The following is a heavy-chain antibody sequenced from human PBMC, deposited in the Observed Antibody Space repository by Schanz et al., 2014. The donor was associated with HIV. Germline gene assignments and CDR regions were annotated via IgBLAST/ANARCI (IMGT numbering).Heavy chain of an antibody. V-gene: IGHV3-23*04. Sequence: EVQLVESGGGLVQPGGSLRLSCAASGFLFSSYGMSWVRQAPGKGLEWVSIISGGGGKTYYADSVKGRFTISRDSSKNTVYLQMNGLRAEDTAVYYCVGGGRGVVVGGMDVWGQGTTVTVSS. CDR2: ISGGGGKT. CDR3: VGGGRGVVVGGMDV. J-gene: IGHJ6*02. CDR1: GFLFSSYG. D-gene: IGHD2-21*01.